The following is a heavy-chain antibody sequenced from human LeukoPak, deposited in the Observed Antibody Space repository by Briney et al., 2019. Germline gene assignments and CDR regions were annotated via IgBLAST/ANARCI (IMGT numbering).Heavy chain of an antibody. V-gene: IGHV3-21*01. CDR2: ISSSSSYI. D-gene: IGHD1-7*01. CDR3: ARGNYMRTYYYYMDV. J-gene: IGHJ6*03. CDR1: GFTFSSYS. Sequence: PGGSLRLSCAASGFTFSSYSMNWVRQAPGKGLKWVSSISSSSSYIYYADSVKGRFTISGDNAKNSLYLQMNSLRAEDTAVYYCARGNYMRTYYYYMDVWGKGTTVTVSS.